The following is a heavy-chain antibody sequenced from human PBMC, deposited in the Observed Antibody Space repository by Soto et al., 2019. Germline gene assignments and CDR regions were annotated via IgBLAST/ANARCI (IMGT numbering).Heavy chain of an antibody. V-gene: IGHV1-69*13. D-gene: IGHD2-15*01. CDR3: ARASSLGYCSGGSCSAFDI. CDR2: IIPIFGTA. Sequence: SVKVSCKASGGTFSSYAISWVRQAPGQGLEWMGGIIPIFGTANYAQKFQGRVTITADESTSTAYMELSSLRSEDTAVYYCARASSLGYCSGGSCSAFDIWGQGTMVTVSS. CDR1: GGTFSSYA. J-gene: IGHJ3*02.